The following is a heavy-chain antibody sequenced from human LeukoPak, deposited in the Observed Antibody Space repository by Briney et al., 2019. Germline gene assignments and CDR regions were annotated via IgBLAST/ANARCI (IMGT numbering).Heavy chain of an antibody. V-gene: IGHV1-8*02. Sequence: ASVKVSCKASGYTFTSYDINWVRQATGQGLEWMGWMNPNSGNTGYAQKFQGRVTMTTDTSTSTAYMELRSLRSDDTAVYYCARDRLDDSSGYNSFDYWGQGTLVTVSS. CDR2: MNPNSGNT. CDR3: ARDRLDDSSGYNSFDY. J-gene: IGHJ4*02. CDR1: GYTFTSYD. D-gene: IGHD3-22*01.